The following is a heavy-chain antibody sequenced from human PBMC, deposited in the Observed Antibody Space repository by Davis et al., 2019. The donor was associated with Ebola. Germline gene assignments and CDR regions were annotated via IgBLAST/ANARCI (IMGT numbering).Heavy chain of an antibody. J-gene: IGHJ6*02. D-gene: IGHD3-3*01. CDR3: TTDVASGYYDFWSGYYYYYYGMDV. CDR2: IKSKTDGGTT. Sequence: GESLKISCAASGFTFSNAWMNWARQAPGKGLEWVGRIKSKTDGGTTDYAAPVKGRFTISRDDSKNTLYLQMNSLKTEDTAVYYCTTDVASGYYDFWSGYYYYYYGMDVWGQGTTVTVSS. V-gene: IGHV3-15*07. CDR1: GFTFSNAW.